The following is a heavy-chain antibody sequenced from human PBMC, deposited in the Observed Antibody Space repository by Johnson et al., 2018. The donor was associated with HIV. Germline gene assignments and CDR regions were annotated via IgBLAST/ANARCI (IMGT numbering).Heavy chain of an antibody. CDR3: ASRGREIVAAGILGAFYL. D-gene: IGHD6-13*01. J-gene: IGHJ3*01. CDR1: GFTFSSYG. V-gene: IGHV3-30*02. Sequence: QLVESGGGLVKPGGSLRLSCAASGFTFSSYGMHWVRQAPGKGLEWVAFIRYDGSNKYYADSVKGRFTISRDNSKNTLYLQMNSLRSEDTAVYYCASRGREIVAAGILGAFYLWGQGTMVTVSS. CDR2: IRYDGSNK.